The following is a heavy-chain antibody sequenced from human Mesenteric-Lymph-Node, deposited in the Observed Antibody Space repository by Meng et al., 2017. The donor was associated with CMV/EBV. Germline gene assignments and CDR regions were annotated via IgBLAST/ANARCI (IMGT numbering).Heavy chain of an antibody. V-gene: IGHV3-49*04. D-gene: IGHD2-15*01. J-gene: IGHJ5*02. Sequence: GGSLRLSCTSSGFTFGDYSMGWVRQAPGKGLEWVGFIKSNAYGGTTEYGAPVKGRFTISRDDFKSIAYLQLNSLKTEDTAVYYCTRVGSAIDRWGQGTLVTVSS. CDR3: TRVGSAIDR. CDR2: IKSNAYGGTT. CDR1: GFTFGDYS.